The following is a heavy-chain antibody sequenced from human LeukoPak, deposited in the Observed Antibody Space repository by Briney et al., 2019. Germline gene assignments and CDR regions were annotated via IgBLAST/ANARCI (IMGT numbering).Heavy chain of an antibody. CDR2: ISGSGGST. V-gene: IGHV3-23*01. CDR1: GFTFSSYA. J-gene: IGHJ4*02. D-gene: IGHD6-13*01. Sequence: PGGSLRLSCAASGFTFSSYAMSWVRQAPGKGLEWVSAISGSGGSTYYADSVKGRFPISRDNSKNTLYLQMNSLRAEDTAVYYCAKCPGSSWYEWYYFDYWGQGTLVTVSS. CDR3: AKCPGSSWYEWYYFDY.